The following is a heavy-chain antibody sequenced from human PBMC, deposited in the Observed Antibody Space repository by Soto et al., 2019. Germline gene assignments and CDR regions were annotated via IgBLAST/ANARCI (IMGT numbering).Heavy chain of an antibody. D-gene: IGHD4-17*01. CDR3: ARDSSPYGDYGYYYVMAV. CDR2: INPNSGGT. V-gene: IGHV1-2*02. CDR1: GYTFTGYY. Sequence: ASVKVSCKASGYTFTGYYMHWVRQAPGQGLEWMGWINPNSGGTNYAQKFQGRVTMTRDTSISTAYMELSRLRSDDTAVYYCARDSSPYGDYGYYYVMAVCGQRSTVTGSS. J-gene: IGHJ6*02.